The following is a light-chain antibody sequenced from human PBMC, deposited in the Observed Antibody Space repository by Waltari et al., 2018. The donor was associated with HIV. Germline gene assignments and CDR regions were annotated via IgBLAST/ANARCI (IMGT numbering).Light chain of an antibody. Sequence: SYVLTQTPSVSLAPGKTARITCGGNYIGSKNVHWYQQKPGQAPFVVIYYDSDRPSGIPERFSGSNSGNTATLTISRVEAGDEADYYGQIWDSSLDHVLFGGGTKLTVL. CDR1: YIGSKN. CDR2: YDS. J-gene: IGLJ2*01. CDR3: QIWDSSLDHVL. V-gene: IGLV3-21*04.